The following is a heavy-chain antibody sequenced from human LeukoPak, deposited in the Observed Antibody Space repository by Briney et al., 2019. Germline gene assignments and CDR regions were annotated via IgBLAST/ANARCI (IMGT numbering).Heavy chain of an antibody. CDR2: IDQDGREK. J-gene: IGHJ4*02. Sequence: GGSLRLSCAASGFTFRHYWMSWVRQAPGKGLEWVANIDQDGREKYYVDSVKGRFTISRDNAKNSLYLQMNSLRAEDTAVYYCATDDYGPAGYGGQGTLVTVSS. V-gene: IGHV3-7*01. CDR3: ATDDYGPAGY. D-gene: IGHD4-17*01. CDR1: GFTFRHYW.